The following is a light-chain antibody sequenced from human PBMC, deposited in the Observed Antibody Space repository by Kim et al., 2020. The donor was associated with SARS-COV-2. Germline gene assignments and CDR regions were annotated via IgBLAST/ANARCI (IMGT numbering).Light chain of an antibody. Sequence: GKAAGITCGGNNIGSKSVHWYQQKPGQAPVLVIYYDSDRPSGIPERFSGSNSGNTATLTISRVEAGDEADYYCQVWDSSSDHPVFGGGTQLTVL. CDR3: QVWDSSSDHPV. V-gene: IGLV3-21*04. CDR1: NIGSKS. CDR2: YDS. J-gene: IGLJ3*02.